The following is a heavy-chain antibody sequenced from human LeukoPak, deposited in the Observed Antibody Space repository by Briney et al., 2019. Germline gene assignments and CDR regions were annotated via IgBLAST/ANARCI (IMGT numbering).Heavy chain of an antibody. Sequence: SVKVSCKASGGSFSSYAISWVRQAPGQGLEWMGRIIPIFGTANYAQKFQGRVTITTDESTSTAYMELSSLRSEDTAVYYCARVRGSGINFDYWGQGTLVTVSS. D-gene: IGHD3-10*01. CDR3: ARVRGSGINFDY. J-gene: IGHJ4*02. CDR1: GGSFSSYA. CDR2: IIPIFGTA. V-gene: IGHV1-69*05.